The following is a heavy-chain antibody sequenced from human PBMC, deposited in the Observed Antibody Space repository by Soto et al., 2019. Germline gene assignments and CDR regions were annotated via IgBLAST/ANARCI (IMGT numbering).Heavy chain of an antibody. V-gene: IGHV4-4*07. Sequence: ETLSLTCTVSGGSITDYSWVWIRQPAGKGLEWIGRIFSSGSTNYNPSLKGRITMSLDTSKNQFSLKLNSATATDTAVYFCARDQGVVVTADNWFDPWGQGILVTVYS. CDR2: IFSSGST. D-gene: IGHD2-21*02. CDR1: GGSITDYS. CDR3: ARDQGVVVTADNWFDP. J-gene: IGHJ5*02.